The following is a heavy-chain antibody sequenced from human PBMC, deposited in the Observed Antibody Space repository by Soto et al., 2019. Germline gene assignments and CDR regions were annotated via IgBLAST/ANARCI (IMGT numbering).Heavy chain of an antibody. V-gene: IGHV4-39*01. CDR2: IYYSGST. CDR3: ARRWPIGYYYYGMDV. CDR1: GGSISSSSYY. Sequence: SETLSLTCTVSGGSISSSSYYWGWIRQPPGKGLEWIGSIYYSGSTYYNPSLKSRVTISVDTSKNQFSLKLSSVTAADTAVYYCARRWPIGYYYYGMDVWGQGTTVTVSS. J-gene: IGHJ6*02. D-gene: IGHD2-21*01.